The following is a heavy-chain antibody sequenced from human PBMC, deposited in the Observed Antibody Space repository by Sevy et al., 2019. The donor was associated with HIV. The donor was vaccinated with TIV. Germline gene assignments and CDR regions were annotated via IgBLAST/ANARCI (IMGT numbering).Heavy chain of an antibody. Sequence: GGSLRLSCAASGFTFATYAMTWVRQAPGKGLEWVSVISFDGADTYYADSVKGRFTISRDNSKNTLYLQMNSLRAEDTAVFYCAKDRVSGSYYTGDFDSWGQGTLVTVSS. D-gene: IGHD3-10*01. CDR3: AKDRVSGSYYTGDFDS. J-gene: IGHJ4*02. V-gene: IGHV3-23*01. CDR1: GFTFATYA. CDR2: ISFDGADT.